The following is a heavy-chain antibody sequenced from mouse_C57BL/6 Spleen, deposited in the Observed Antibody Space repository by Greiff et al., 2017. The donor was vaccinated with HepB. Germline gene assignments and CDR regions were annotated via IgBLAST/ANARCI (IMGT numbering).Heavy chain of an antibody. D-gene: IGHD4-1*01. Sequence: EVHLVESGGDLVKPGGSLKLSCAASGFTFSSYGMSWVRQTPDKRLEWVATISSGGSYTYYPDSVKGRFTISRDNAKNTLYLQMSSLKSEDTDMYYCARLTGKGAMDYWGQGTSVTVSS. CDR1: GFTFSSYG. V-gene: IGHV5-6*01. CDR3: ARLTGKGAMDY. J-gene: IGHJ4*01. CDR2: ISSGGSYT.